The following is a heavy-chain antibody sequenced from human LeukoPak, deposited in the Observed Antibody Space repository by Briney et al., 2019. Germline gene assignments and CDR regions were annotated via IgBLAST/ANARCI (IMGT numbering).Heavy chain of an antibody. CDR3: ARDNIDCSSTSCHPGFDY. Sequence: ASVKVSCKASGYTFTSYGISWVRQAPGQGLEWMGLISSYNGKTNYAQKLQGRVTMTTDTSTSTAYMELRRLRSDDTAVYYCARDNIDCSSTSCHPGFDYWGQGTLVTVSP. J-gene: IGHJ4*02. CDR2: ISSYNGKT. D-gene: IGHD2-2*01. V-gene: IGHV1-18*01. CDR1: GYTFTSYG.